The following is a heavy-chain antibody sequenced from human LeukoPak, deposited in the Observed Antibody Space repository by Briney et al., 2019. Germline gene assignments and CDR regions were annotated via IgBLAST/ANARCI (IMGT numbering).Heavy chain of an antibody. Sequence: SETLSLTCTVSGGSISSGGFYWSWIRQPPGKGLEWIGYISHSGTTYYNPSLKSRVTISLDSSRNQFSLKLSSVTAADTAVYFCAGYHAYGVTTPPLGYWGQGTLVTVSS. D-gene: IGHD4-17*01. V-gene: IGHV4-30-2*01. J-gene: IGHJ4*02. CDR1: GGSISSGGFY. CDR2: ISHSGTT. CDR3: AGYHAYGVTTPPLGY.